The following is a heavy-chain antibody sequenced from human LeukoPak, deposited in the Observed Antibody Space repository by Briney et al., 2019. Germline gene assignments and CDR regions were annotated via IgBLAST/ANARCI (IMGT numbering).Heavy chain of an antibody. D-gene: IGHD6-13*01. CDR2: INSDGSST. V-gene: IGHV3-74*01. CDR1: GFTFSSYW. J-gene: IGHJ6*03. CDR3: AQQSGLYYYYYMDV. Sequence: VGSLRLSCAASGFTFSSYWMHWVRQAPGKGLVWVSRINSDGSSTSYADSVKGRFTISRDNAKNTLYLQMNSLRAEDTAVYYCAQQSGLYYYYYMDVWGKGTTVTVSS.